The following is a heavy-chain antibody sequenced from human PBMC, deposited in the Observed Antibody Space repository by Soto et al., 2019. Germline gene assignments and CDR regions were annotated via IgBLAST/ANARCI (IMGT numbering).Heavy chain of an antibody. Sequence: EVQLVESGGGLVQPGGSLRLSCAASGFTFSSYWMHWVRQAPGKGLVWVSRINSDGSSTSYADSVKGRFTISRDNAKNTLYLQMNSLRAEDTAVYYCARSEAVSPRIHYYYGMDVWGQGTTVTVSS. D-gene: IGHD3-3*01. J-gene: IGHJ6*02. CDR3: ARSEAVSPRIHYYYGMDV. CDR1: GFTFSSYW. CDR2: INSDGSST. V-gene: IGHV3-74*01.